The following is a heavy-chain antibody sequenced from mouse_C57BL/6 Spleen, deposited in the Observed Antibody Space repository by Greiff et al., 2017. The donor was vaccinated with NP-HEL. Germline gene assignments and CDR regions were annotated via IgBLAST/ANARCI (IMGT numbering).Heavy chain of an antibody. CDR3: ARSGGYYVNYFDY. Sequence: VQLQQSGPELVKPGASVKISCKASGYAFSSSWMNWVKQRPGKGLEWIGRIYPGDGDTNYNGKFKGKATLTADKSSSTAYMQLSSLPSEDSAVYFCARSGGYYVNYFDYWGQGTTLTVSS. J-gene: IGHJ2*01. V-gene: IGHV1-82*01. D-gene: IGHD2-3*01. CDR2: IYPGDGDT. CDR1: GYAFSSSW.